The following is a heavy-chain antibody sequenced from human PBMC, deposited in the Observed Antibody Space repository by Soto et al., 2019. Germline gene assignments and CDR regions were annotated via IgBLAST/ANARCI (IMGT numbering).Heavy chain of an antibody. V-gene: IGHV1-8*01. D-gene: IGHD3-3*01. CDR1: GYTFASYD. CDR3: ARGLPVLRFLEWQNPAAFDI. Sequence: ASVKVSCKASGYTFASYDINWVRQATGQGLEWMGWMNPNSGNTGYAQKFQGRVTMTRNTSISTAYMELSSLRSEDTAVYYCARGLPVLRFLEWQNPAAFDIWGQGTMVT. J-gene: IGHJ3*02. CDR2: MNPNSGNT.